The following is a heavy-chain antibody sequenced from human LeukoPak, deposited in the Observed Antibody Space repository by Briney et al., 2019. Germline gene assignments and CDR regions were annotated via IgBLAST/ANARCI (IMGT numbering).Heavy chain of an antibody. CDR2: ISGSGSST. CDR1: GFTFSSYA. CDR3: AKDFLMSPNSGYFFDY. D-gene: IGHD3-22*01. V-gene: IGHV3-23*01. J-gene: IGHJ4*02. Sequence: GGSLRLSCAASGFTFSSYAMSWVRQAPGKGLEWVSAISGSGSSTYYADSVKGRFTISRDNSKNTLYLQLNSLRTEDTAVYYCAKDFLMSPNSGYFFDYWGQGTLVTVSS.